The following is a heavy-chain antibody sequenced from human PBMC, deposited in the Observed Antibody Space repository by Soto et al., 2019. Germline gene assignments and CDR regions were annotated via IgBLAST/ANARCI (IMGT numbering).Heavy chain of an antibody. V-gene: IGHV5-51*01. CDR3: ARQETYYYDSSGYSPNAFDI. CDR1: GYSFTSYW. J-gene: IGHJ3*02. CDR2: IYPGDSDT. Sequence: PGESLKISCKGSGYSFTSYWIGWVRRMPGKGLEWMGIIYPGDSDTRYSPSFQGQVTISADKSISTAYLQWSSLKASDTAMYYCARQETYYYDSSGYSPNAFDIWGQGTMVTVSS. D-gene: IGHD3-22*01.